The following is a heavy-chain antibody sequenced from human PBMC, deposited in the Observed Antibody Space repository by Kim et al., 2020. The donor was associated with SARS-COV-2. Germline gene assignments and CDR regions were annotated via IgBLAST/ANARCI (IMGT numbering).Heavy chain of an antibody. V-gene: IGHV3-7*01. CDR3: AGNYGGESPY. D-gene: IGHD3-10*01. J-gene: IGHJ4*02. Sequence: SEKNYVDSVKGRFTISRDNAKNSVDLQMNSLRGDDTGIYYCAGNYGGESPYWGQGTLVTVSS. CDR2: SEK.